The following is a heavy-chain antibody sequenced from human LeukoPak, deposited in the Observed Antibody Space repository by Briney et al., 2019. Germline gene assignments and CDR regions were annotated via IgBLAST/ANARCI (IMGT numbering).Heavy chain of an antibody. D-gene: IGHD3-10*01. CDR3: ARGYYGSGSPDPEIDY. Sequence: ASVKVSCKASGYTFTSYDINWVRQATGQGLEWMGWMNPNSGNTGYAQKFQGRVTMTRNTSISTAYMELSSLRSEDTAVYYCARGYYGSGSPDPEIDYWGQGTRVTVSS. V-gene: IGHV1-8*01. CDR1: GYTFTSYD. CDR2: MNPNSGNT. J-gene: IGHJ4*02.